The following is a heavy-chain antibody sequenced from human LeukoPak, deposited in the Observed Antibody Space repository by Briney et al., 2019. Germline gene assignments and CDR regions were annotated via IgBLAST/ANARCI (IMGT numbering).Heavy chain of an antibody. CDR1: GDSVSGNGAA. CDR3: ARDPTRQDYFDF. V-gene: IGHV6-1*01. Sequence: SQTLSLTCAISGDSVSGNGAAWTWIRQSPSRGLEWLGRTYYRSNWFNDYAVSVKSRITINPDTSKNQFSLHLNSVTPEDTAVYYCARDPTRQDYFDFWGQGTLVTVSS. CDR2: TYYRSNWFN. J-gene: IGHJ4*02.